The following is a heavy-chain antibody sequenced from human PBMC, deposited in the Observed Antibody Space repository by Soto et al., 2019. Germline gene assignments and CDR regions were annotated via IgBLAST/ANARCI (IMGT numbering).Heavy chain of an antibody. D-gene: IGHD6-19*01. CDR3: VKGGIALATTGRAQIDS. J-gene: IGHJ4*02. CDR1: GFTFSAYA. CDR2: ISPNGGTT. Sequence: GWSLRLSGSASGFTFSAYAMHWVRQAPGKGLEYVSSISPNGGTTYHAESVKDRFTVSRDNSKNTLYLQMSSLRDEDTAAYYCVKGGIALATTGRAQIDSWGQGTLVTVSS. V-gene: IGHV3-64D*06.